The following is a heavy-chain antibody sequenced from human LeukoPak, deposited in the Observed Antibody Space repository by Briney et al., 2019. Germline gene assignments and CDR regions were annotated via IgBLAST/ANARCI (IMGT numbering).Heavy chain of an antibody. Sequence: KPSETLSLTCAVYGGSFSGYYWSWIRQPPGKGLEWIGEINHSGSTNYNPSLKSRLTISVDTSKNQFSLRLTSVTAADTAVYYCERGRGCSSTSCYTDYYYYMDVWGKGTTVTVSS. V-gene: IGHV4-34*01. CDR1: GGSFSGYY. J-gene: IGHJ6*03. CDR2: INHSGST. CDR3: ERGRGCSSTSCYTDYYYYMDV. D-gene: IGHD2-2*02.